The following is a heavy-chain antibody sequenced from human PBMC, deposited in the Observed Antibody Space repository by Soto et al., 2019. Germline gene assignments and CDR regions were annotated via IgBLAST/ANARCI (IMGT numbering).Heavy chain of an antibody. CDR1: GFIFINYG. D-gene: IGHD3-10*02. CDR2: ISDDGSDI. Sequence: QVQLVESGGGVVQPGRSLRLSCVGSGFIFINYGMHWVRQAPGKGLEWVAFISDDGSDILYADSVKGRFTISRDTSKSTLFLHMNRPTAEDTAVYFCAIVRVADSPLAHGGQGTLVTVSS. J-gene: IGHJ4*02. V-gene: IGHV3-30*03. CDR3: AIVRVADSPLAH.